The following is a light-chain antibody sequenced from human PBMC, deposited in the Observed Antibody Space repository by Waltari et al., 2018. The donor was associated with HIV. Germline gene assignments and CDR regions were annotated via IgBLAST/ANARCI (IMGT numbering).Light chain of an antibody. V-gene: IGKV3-20*01. CDR2: AAS. J-gene: IGKJ1*01. Sequence: EILLTQSPGTLSLFPGERATLSCRASQSVSSSYLAWYQQKPGQAPRLLIYAASSRATGIPDRFSGSWSGTDFTITISRLEPGDCAVYFCQQYGSSPRTFGQGTKVEIK. CDR3: QQYGSSPRT. CDR1: QSVSSSY.